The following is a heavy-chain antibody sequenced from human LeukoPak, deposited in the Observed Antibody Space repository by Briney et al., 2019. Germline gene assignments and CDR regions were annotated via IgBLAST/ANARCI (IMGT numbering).Heavy chain of an antibody. J-gene: IGHJ4*02. Sequence: GASVKVSCKASGYTFTSFGISWVRQAPGQGLEWMGWISAYNLNTNYAQKLQGRVTMTTDTSTSTAYMELSRLRSDDTAVYYCARGGAGEGYCSSSSCYGHDYWGQGTLVTVSS. CDR2: ISAYNLNT. CDR1: GYTFTSFG. V-gene: IGHV1-18*01. D-gene: IGHD2-15*01. CDR3: ARGGAGEGYCSSSSCYGHDY.